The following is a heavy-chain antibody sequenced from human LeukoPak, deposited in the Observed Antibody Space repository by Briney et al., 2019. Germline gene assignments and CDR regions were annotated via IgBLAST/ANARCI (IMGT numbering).Heavy chain of an antibody. Sequence: ASVTVSCKASGYTFTGYYMHWVRQAPGQGLEWMGWINPNSGGTNYAQKFQGRVTMTRDTSISTAYMELGRLRSDDTAVYYCARQFDDPYGPPFTGFLKNWFDPWGQGTLVTVSS. J-gene: IGHJ5*02. D-gene: IGHD3-10*01. CDR3: ARQFDDPYGPPFTGFLKNWFDP. CDR1: GYTFTGYY. CDR2: INPNSGGT. V-gene: IGHV1-2*02.